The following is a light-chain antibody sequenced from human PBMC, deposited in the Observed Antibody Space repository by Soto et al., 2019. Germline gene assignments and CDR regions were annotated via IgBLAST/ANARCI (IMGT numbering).Light chain of an antibody. V-gene: IGKV3-15*01. Sequence: EIVMTQSPATLSGSAGEGATLSCGASQSVSSKLAWYQQKPGQAPRLLIYGAPTRATGIPARFSGSGYGTEFNLIISSLQSEDSAVYYCQQYNSWLWTFGQGTKVDI. J-gene: IGKJ1*01. CDR3: QQYNSWLWT. CDR1: QSVSSK. CDR2: GAP.